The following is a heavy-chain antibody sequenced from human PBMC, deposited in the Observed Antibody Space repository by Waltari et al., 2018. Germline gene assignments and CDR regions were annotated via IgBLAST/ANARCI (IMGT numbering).Heavy chain of an antibody. D-gene: IGHD3-10*01. CDR2: INSDGSST. CDR3: TRALWLGELYDY. CDR1: GFPCPRDL. J-gene: IGHJ4*02. Sequence: EVQLDESGGGLVQPGGSLRRSCSASGFPCPRDLMNWVRQAPGKGLVWVARINSDGSSTTYADSVKGRFTISRDNAKNTVYLQMNSLRVEDTAVYYCTRALWLGELYDYWGQGTLVTVSS. V-gene: IGHV3-74*01.